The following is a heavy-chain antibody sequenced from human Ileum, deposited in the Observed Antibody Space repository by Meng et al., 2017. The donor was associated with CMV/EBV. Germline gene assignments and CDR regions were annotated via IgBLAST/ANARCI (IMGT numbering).Heavy chain of an antibody. D-gene: IGHD3-3*01. CDR2: IRYNADNT. CDR1: GFMFSNYA. Sequence: ESLKISCAAASGFMFSNYAMSWVRQAPGEGLEWISAIRYNADNTFYKDSVKGRFTISRDNSRSTLYLQMNSLRVDDTAVYFCASSGAHFWSGFLAWGQGTLVTVSS. J-gene: IGHJ5*02. V-gene: IGHV3-23*01. CDR3: ASSGAHFWSGFLA.